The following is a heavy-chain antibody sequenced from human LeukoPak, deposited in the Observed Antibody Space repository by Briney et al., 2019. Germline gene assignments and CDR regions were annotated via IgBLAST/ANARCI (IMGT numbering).Heavy chain of an antibody. CDR1: GFTFEDYG. CDR3: ARDPGQGKGSGPPAFFDY. J-gene: IGHJ4*02. CDR2: IDRNGDST. Sequence: GGSLRLSCAGSGFTFEDYGMSWVRQGPGKGLEWVSGIDRNGDSTGYADSVKGRFTISRDNAKNSLYLQMNRLRAEHTALYHCARDPGQGKGSGPPAFFDYWGQGTLVTVSS. D-gene: IGHD3-3*01. V-gene: IGHV3-20*01.